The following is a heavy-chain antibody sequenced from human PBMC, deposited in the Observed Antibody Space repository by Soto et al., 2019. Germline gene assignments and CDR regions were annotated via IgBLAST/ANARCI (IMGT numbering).Heavy chain of an antibody. J-gene: IGHJ4*02. CDR3: AREEVVSSKQQLVLSYFDY. CDR2: IYYSGST. D-gene: IGHD6-13*01. V-gene: IGHV4-31*03. Sequence: QVQLQESGPGLVKPSQTLSLTCTVSGGSISSGGYYWSWIRQHPGKGLEWIGYIYYSGSTYYNPSLKSRVTISVDTSKNQFSLKLSSVTAADTAVYYCAREEVVSSKQQLVLSYFDYWGQGTLVTVSS. CDR1: GGSISSGGYY.